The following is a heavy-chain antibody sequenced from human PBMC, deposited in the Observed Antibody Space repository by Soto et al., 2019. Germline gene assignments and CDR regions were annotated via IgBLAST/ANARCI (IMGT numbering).Heavy chain of an antibody. J-gene: IGHJ6*02. CDR2: ISYDGSNE. CDR1: GFTFSNYG. CDR3: AKRGDDFWSGYGYGMDV. V-gene: IGHV3-30*18. D-gene: IGHD3-3*01. Sequence: VQLVESGGGVVQPGRSLRLSCAASGFTFSNYGMHWVRQGPGKGLEWVAVISYDGSNEKYADSVKGRFTISRDNSKNTLYLQMNSLRPEDTAVYYCAKRGDDFWSGYGYGMDVWGQGTTVTVSS.